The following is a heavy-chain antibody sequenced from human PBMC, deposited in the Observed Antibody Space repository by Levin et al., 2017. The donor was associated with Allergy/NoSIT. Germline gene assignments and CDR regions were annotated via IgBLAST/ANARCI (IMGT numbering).Heavy chain of an antibody. V-gene: IGHV4-59*01. J-gene: IGHJ6*02. CDR2: IYYSGST. CDR3: ARGATVTPHYYYYYGMDV. Sequence: SCTVSGGSISSYYWSWIRQPPGKGLEWIGYIYYSGSTNYNPSLKSRVTISVDTSKNQFSLKLSSVTAADTAVYYCARGATVTPHYYYYYGMDVWGQGTTVTVSS. D-gene: IGHD4-17*01. CDR1: GGSISSYY.